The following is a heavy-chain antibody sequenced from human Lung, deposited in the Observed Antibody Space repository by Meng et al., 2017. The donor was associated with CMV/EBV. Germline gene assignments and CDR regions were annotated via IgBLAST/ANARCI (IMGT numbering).Heavy chain of an antibody. CDR1: GFTFSDYY. J-gene: IGHJ4*02. V-gene: IGHV3-69-1*01. Sequence: GESXKISCAASGFTFSDYYMNWVRQAPGKGLEWVSSISSSSTIYYADSVKGRFTISRDNSKNTLYLQMNSLRAEDTAVYYCAQGPPFDYWGQGTVVTVSS. CDR2: ISSSSTI. CDR3: AQGPPFDY.